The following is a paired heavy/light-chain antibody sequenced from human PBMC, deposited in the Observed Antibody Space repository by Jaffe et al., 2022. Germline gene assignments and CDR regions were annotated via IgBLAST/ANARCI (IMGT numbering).Heavy chain of an antibody. Sequence: EVQLLESGGDLVQPGGSLRLSCAASGFTFSNYAMNWVRQAPGKGLEWVSGISGSGGSTYYAGSVKGRLTISRDNSKNTLYLQMNSLGAEDTAVYYCAKDRSTNYYASGNYYNVPNFDYWGQGTLVTVSS. D-gene: IGHD3-10*01. J-gene: IGHJ4*02. CDR2: ISGSGGST. CDR1: GFTFSNYA. V-gene: IGHV3-23*01. CDR3: AKDRSTNYYASGNYYNVPNFDY.
Light chain of an antibody. CDR2: QDN. J-gene: IGLJ2*01. CDR3: QAWDTSTVVV. Sequence: SYELTQPPSVSVSPGQTANITCSGDKLGDKYACWYQQKPGQSPVLVIYQDNKRPSGIPERFSGSNSGNTATLTISGTQAMDEADYYCQAWDTSTVVVFGGGTKLTVL. V-gene: IGLV3-1*01. CDR1: KLGDKY.